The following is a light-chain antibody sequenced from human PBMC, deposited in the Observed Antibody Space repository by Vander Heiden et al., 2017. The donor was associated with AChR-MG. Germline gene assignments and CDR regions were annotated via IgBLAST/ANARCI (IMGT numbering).Light chain of an antibody. CDR1: SSDVGGYNY. J-gene: IGLJ2*01. CDR2: EVT. CDR3: SSYTSSNTLV. Sequence: QSALTQPASVSGSPGQSITIPCTGTSSDVGGYNYVSWYQHHPRKAPKLMIYEVTNRPSGVSNRFSGSKSGNTASLTISGLQAEDEADYYCSSYTSSNTLVFGGGTKVTVL. V-gene: IGLV2-14*01.